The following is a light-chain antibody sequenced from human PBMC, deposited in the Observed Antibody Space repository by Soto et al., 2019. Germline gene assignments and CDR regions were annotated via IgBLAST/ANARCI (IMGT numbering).Light chain of an antibody. J-gene: IGKJ5*01. V-gene: IGKV3D-20*02. CDR1: QSVSSNY. Sequence: EIVLTQSPCTLPLSPGERATLSCRASQSVSSNYLAWYQQKPGLAPRLLIYDASNRATGIPDRFSGSGSGTDFTLTISRLDPEDFAVYYCQQRSNWPPITFGQGTRLEIK. CDR3: QQRSNWPPIT. CDR2: DAS.